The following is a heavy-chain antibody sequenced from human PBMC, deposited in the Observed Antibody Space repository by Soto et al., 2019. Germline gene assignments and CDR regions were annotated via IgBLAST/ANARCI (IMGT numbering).Heavy chain of an antibody. CDR1: GFATSRGYY. D-gene: IGHD2-21*02. J-gene: IGHJ4*02. CDR3: AREKVGTTFFDT. CDR2: IYPSVSS. V-gene: IGHV4-38-2*02. Sequence: ETLSLTCSVSGFATSRGYYWSWVRQPPGKGLEWIGSIYPSVSSYHNPSLATRLGLSIDASKNQFTLNLTSVTAADTALYFCAREKVGTTFFDTWGQGIQVTVSS.